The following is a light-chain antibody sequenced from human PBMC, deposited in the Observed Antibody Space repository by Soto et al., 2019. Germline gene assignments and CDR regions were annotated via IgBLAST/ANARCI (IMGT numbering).Light chain of an antibody. CDR2: DTS. Sequence: EIVLTQSPGTLSFSPGERATLSCRASQSVRDRYVAWYQQKPGQAPSLLIYDTSTRATGVPDRFSGSGSGTDFALTISRVEPEDFAIYFCQQYGSSPGTFGQGTKVEI. J-gene: IGKJ1*01. V-gene: IGKV3-20*01. CDR3: QQYGSSPGT. CDR1: QSVRDRY.